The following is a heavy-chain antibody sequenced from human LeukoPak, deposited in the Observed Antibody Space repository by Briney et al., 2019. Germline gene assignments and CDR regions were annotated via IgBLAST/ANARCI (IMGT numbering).Heavy chain of an antibody. D-gene: IGHD6-19*01. CDR2: ISWNSDTI. V-gene: IGHV3-9*01. CDR3: AKDGGQWLVPRYYYYGMDV. J-gene: IGHJ6*02. Sequence: PGRSLRLSCTASGFTFDDYAMHWVRQPPGKGLEWVSGISWNSDTIGYADSVKGRCTISRDNAKNSLHLQMNSLRAEDTALYYCAKDGGQWLVPRYYYYGMDVWGQGITVTVSS. CDR1: GFTFDDYA.